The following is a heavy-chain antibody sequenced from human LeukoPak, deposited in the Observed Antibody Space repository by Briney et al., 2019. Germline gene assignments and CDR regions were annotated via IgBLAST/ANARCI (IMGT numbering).Heavy chain of an antibody. CDR2: INPNSGGT. CDR1: GYTLTGYY. V-gene: IGHV1-2*02. CDR3: ARGGQPSVPQYYFDY. Sequence: ASVKVSCKASGYTLTGYYMHWVRQAPGQGLEWMGWINPNSGGTNYAQNFQGGVTMTRDTSISTAYLELSRLRSDDTAVYYCARGGQPSVPQYYFDYWGQGTLVTVSS. J-gene: IGHJ4*02. D-gene: IGHD5/OR15-5a*01.